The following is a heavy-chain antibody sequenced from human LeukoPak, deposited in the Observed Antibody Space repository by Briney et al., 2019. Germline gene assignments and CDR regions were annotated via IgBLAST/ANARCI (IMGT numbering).Heavy chain of an antibody. CDR2: IIPIFGTA. J-gene: IGHJ4*02. CDR1: GGTFSSYA. Sequence: ASVKVSCKASGGTFSSYAISWVRQAHGQGLEWMGGIIPIFGTANYAQKFQGRVTITTDESTSTAYMELSSLRSEDTAVYYCAGAYYDFWSGPFDYWGQGTLVTVSS. CDR3: AGAYYDFWSGPFDY. D-gene: IGHD3-3*01. V-gene: IGHV1-69*05.